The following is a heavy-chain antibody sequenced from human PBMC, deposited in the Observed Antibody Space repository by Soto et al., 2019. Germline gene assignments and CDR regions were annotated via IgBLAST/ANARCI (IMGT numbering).Heavy chain of an antibody. CDR3: AWYSSSWQRWFDP. Sequence: QVQLQESGPGLVKPSQTLSLTCTVSGGSISSGGYYWSWIRQHPGKGLEWIGYIYYSGSTYYNPSLKSRVTISVDTSKNQSSMKLSSVTAADTAVYYCAWYSSSWQRWFDPWGQGTLVTVSS. V-gene: IGHV4-31*03. D-gene: IGHD6-13*01. J-gene: IGHJ5*02. CDR1: GGSISSGGYY. CDR2: IYYSGST.